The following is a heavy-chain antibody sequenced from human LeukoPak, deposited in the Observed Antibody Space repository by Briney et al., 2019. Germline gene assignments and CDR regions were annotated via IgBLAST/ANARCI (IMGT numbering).Heavy chain of an antibody. J-gene: IGHJ4*02. CDR1: GFSFSGYA. D-gene: IGHD2-2*02. CDR3: AKGSRGYTNYYFDY. Sequence: GGSLRLSCASSGFSFSGYAMIWVRQAPGKGLELVSTISGSGASTFYADSVRGRFITSKDTPSNTVYLQMNSLRAEDTAVYYCAKGSRGYTNYYFDYWGQGTLVTVSS. CDR2: ISGSGAST. V-gene: IGHV3-23*01.